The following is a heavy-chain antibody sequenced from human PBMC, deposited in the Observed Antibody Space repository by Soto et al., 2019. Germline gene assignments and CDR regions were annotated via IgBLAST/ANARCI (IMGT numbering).Heavy chain of an antibody. V-gene: IGHV5-51*01. Sequence: PGESLKISCKGSGYSFTSYWIGWVRQMPGKGLEWMGIIYPGDSDTRYSPSFQGQVTISADKSISTAYLQWSSLKASDTAMYYCARHPRSGSSTHVGNYYYYYMDVWGKGTTVTVSS. D-gene: IGHD3-3*01. CDR3: ARHPRSGSSTHVGNYYYYYMDV. J-gene: IGHJ6*03. CDR1: GYSFTSYW. CDR2: IYPGDSDT.